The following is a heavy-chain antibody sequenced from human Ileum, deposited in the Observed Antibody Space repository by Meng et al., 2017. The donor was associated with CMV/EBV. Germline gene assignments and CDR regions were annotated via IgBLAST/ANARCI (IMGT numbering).Heavy chain of an antibody. D-gene: IGHD3-22*01. V-gene: IGHV1-69*10. CDR1: GYTFTSYA. Sequence: SVKVSCKASGYTFTSYAISWVRQAPGQGLEWMGGIIPILGIANYAQKFQGRVTITADKSTSTAYMELSSLRSEDTAVYYCASRNREYYYDSSGYLGSRYYYYGMDVWGQGTTVTVSS. CDR3: ASRNREYYYDSSGYLGSRYYYYGMDV. J-gene: IGHJ6*02. CDR2: IIPILGIA.